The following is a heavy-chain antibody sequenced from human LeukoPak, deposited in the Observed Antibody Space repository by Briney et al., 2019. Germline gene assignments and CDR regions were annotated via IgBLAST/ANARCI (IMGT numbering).Heavy chain of an antibody. V-gene: IGHV1-18*01. Sequence: ASVKVSCKASGGTFSSYAISWVRQAPGQGLEWMGWISGYNGNTNYAQKLQGRVTMTTDTSTSTAYMELRSLRSDDTAMYYCARLHYDYVWGNYRSYYFDYWGQGTLVTVSS. D-gene: IGHD3-16*02. CDR3: ARLHYDYVWGNYRSYYFDY. CDR1: GGTFSSYA. CDR2: ISGYNGNT. J-gene: IGHJ4*02.